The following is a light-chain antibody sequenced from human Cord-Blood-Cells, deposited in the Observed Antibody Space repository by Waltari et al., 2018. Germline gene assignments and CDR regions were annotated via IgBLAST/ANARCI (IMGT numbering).Light chain of an antibody. V-gene: IGLV3-19*01. J-gene: IGLJ3*02. CDR3: NSRDSSGNHWV. CDR2: GKN. Sequence: SSEPTSAPAVSVALGTTVRITCQGDSLRRYYASWYQQKPGQAPVLVIYGKNNRPSGIPDRFSGSSSGNTASLTITGAQAEDEADYYCNSRDSSGNHWVFGGGTKLTVL. CDR1: SLRRYY.